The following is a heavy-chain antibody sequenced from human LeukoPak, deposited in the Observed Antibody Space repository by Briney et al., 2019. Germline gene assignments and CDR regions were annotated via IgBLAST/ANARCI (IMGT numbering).Heavy chain of an antibody. D-gene: IGHD5/OR15-5a*01. CDR1: NYTFTSYG. V-gene: IGHV1-18*01. CDR3: ARGRVRRDAFDI. CDR2: INPYKGNT. J-gene: IGHJ3*02. Sequence: ASVKVSCKASNYTFTSYGISWVRQAPGPGLEWMGWINPYKGNTIYAQKVQDRVTMTTDTSTSTAYMELRSLRSDDTAVYYCARGRVRRDAFDIWGQGTMVTVSS.